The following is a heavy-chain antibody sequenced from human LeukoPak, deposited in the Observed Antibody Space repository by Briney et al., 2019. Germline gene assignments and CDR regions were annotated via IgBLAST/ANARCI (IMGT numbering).Heavy chain of an antibody. CDR3: TRGGTRNDY. CDR2: IHSSGST. Sequence: SETLSLTCSVSGGSIISYYWSWIRQPAGKGLEWIGRIHSSGSTNYNPSLKSRVTLSVDTARNQLSLNLQSVTAADTATYYCTRGGTRNDYWGQGTRVTVSS. J-gene: IGHJ4*02. V-gene: IGHV4-4*07. D-gene: IGHD1-14*01. CDR1: GGSIISYY.